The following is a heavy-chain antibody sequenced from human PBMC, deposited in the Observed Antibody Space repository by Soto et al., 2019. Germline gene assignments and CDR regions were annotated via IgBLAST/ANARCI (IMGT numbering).Heavy chain of an antibody. Sequence: QVQLVESGGGLVPPGGSLRLSCAGSGFTFGDSYMSWIRQAPGKGLEWLSYISPGSRYPAYADSVKGRFTISRDNAKRSLYLQMMSLTAEDTAVYYCAREVSGTSFDYWGQGTLVTVSS. D-gene: IGHD1-7*01. CDR3: AREVSGTSFDY. J-gene: IGHJ4*02. V-gene: IGHV3-11*05. CDR2: ISPGSRYP. CDR1: GFTFGDSY.